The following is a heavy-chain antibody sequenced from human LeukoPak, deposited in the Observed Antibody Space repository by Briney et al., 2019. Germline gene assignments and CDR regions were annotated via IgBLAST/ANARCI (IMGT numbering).Heavy chain of an antibody. CDR3: ARAGVGTNPNSYWYFDL. J-gene: IGHJ2*01. V-gene: IGHV4-59*01. CDR2: IYYSGST. CDR1: GGSIRSYY. D-gene: IGHD3-3*01. Sequence: SETLSLTCTVSGGSIRSYYWSGIRPPPGKGLEWIGYIYYSGSTNNNPSLESRVTRSIDTSKNQTSLKLNSVTAADTAVYYCARAGVGTNPNSYWYFDLWGRGTLVTVSS.